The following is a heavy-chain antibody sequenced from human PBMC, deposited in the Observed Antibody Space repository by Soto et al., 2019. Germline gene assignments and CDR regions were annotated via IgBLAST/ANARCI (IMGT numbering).Heavy chain of an antibody. CDR3: ARGVYDFWSGYLYDYYYMDV. J-gene: IGHJ6*03. CDR2: MNPNSGNT. Sequence: ASVKVSCKASGYTFTSYDINWARQATGQGLEWMGWMNPNSGNTGYAQKFQGRVTMTRNTSISTAYMELSSLRSEDTAVYYCARGVYDFWSGYLYDYYYMDVWGKGTTVTVSS. CDR1: GYTFTSYD. V-gene: IGHV1-8*01. D-gene: IGHD3-3*01.